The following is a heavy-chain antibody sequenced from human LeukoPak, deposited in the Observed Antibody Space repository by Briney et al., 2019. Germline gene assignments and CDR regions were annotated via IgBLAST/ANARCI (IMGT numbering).Heavy chain of an antibody. V-gene: IGHV3-30-3*01. D-gene: IGHD2-15*01. CDR1: GFTFSSYA. J-gene: IGHJ4*02. Sequence: GGSLRLSCAASGFTFSSYAMHWVRQAPGKGLEWAAVISYDGSNKYYADSVKGRFTISRDNSKNTLYLQMNSLRAEDTAVYYCAKEPGYCSGGSCYDYWGQGTLVTVSS. CDR2: ISYDGSNK. CDR3: AKEPGYCSGGSCYDY.